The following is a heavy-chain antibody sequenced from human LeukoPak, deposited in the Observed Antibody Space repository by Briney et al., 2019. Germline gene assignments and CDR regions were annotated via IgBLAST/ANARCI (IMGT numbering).Heavy chain of an antibody. D-gene: IGHD2-8*01. V-gene: IGHV1-18*01. Sequence: ASVKVSCKASGYTFTSYGISWVRQAPGQGLEWMGWISVFNGNTNYTQKLQGRVTMTTDTSTSTAYMELRSLRSDDTAVYYCARVTPSMLYYYYMDVWGKGTTVTVSS. CDR2: ISVFNGNT. J-gene: IGHJ6*03. CDR3: ARVTPSMLYYYYMDV. CDR1: GYTFTSYG.